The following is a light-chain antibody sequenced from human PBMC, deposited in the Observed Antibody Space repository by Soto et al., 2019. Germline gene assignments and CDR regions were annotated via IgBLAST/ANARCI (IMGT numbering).Light chain of an antibody. CDR2: WAS. CDR3: QQYYRTPPT. CDR1: QSVLYSPNNKNS. V-gene: IGKV4-1*01. Sequence: DIVMTQSPDSLAVSLGERATINCKSSQSVLYSPNNKNSLAWYQQKPGQPPKLFIYWASIRESGVPDRVSGSGSETDFTLTISSLQAEDVAVYYCQQYYRTPPTFGQGTKVEIK. J-gene: IGKJ1*01.